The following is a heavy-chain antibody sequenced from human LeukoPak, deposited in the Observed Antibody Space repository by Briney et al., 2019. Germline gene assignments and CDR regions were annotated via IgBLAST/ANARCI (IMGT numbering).Heavy chain of an antibody. V-gene: IGHV3-33*01. J-gene: IGHJ6*04. CDR3: ARVTGDYAIMDV. Sequence: GGSLRLSCAASGFTFSSYGMHCVRQAPGKGLEWVAVIWYDGSNKYYADSVKGRFTISRDNSKNTLYLQMNSLRAEDTAVYYCARVTGDYAIMDVWGKGTTVTVSS. D-gene: IGHD4-17*01. CDR2: IWYDGSNK. CDR1: GFTFSSYG.